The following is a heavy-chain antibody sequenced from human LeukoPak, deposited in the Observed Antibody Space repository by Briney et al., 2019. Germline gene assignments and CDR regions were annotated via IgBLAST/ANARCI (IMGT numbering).Heavy chain of an antibody. CDR2: ISYDGSNK. D-gene: IGHD2-2*01. CDR3: ARDLDIVVVPAAFDY. CDR1: TLTTRSHA. V-gene: IGHV3-30*16. Sequence: LRLSRAASTLTTRSHAIHRDSPPQDTWHEQPPHISYDGSNKYYSDSAKRRFTTSRDNSKISLYLQMNSLRAEDTAVYYCARDLDIVVVPAAFDYWGQGTLVTVSS. J-gene: IGHJ4*02.